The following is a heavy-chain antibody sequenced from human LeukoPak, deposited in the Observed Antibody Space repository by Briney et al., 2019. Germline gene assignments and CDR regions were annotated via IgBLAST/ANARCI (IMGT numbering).Heavy chain of an antibody. CDR3: ARADSTRGDAFDI. CDR2: ISGSGGST. J-gene: IGHJ3*02. V-gene: IGHV3-23*01. D-gene: IGHD2-2*01. CDR1: GFTFSSYA. Sequence: GGSLRLSCAASGFTFSSYAMSWVRQAPGKGLEWVSAISGSGGSTYYADSVKGRFTISRDNSKNTLYLQMNSLRAGDTAVYYCARADSTRGDAFDIWGQGTMVTVSS.